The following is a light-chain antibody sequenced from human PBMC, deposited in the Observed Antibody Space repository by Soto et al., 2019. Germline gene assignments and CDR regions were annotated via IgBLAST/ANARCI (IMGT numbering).Light chain of an antibody. J-gene: IGLJ1*01. Sequence: QSVLTQPASVSGSPGQSITISCTGTSSDVGGYNYVSWYQQHPGKAPKLMIYEVNNRPSGVSNRFSGSKSGNTASLTISGLQAEDEADYYCSSYTSSSTHVFGTGTKGTAL. CDR2: EVN. CDR3: SSYTSSSTHV. V-gene: IGLV2-14*01. CDR1: SSDVGGYNY.